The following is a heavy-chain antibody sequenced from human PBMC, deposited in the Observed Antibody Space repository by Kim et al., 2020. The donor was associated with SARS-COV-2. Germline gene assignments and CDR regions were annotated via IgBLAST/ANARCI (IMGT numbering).Heavy chain of an antibody. Sequence: GGSLRLSCAASGFTFSTYAMTWVRQAPGKGLEWVSGLSGSGSSTYYADSVKGRFTISRDNSKNTLYLQMNTLRAEDTAVYYCAKDQHYDFWSGYNNWFDSWGQGTLVTVSS. D-gene: IGHD3-3*01. CDR3: AKDQHYDFWSGYNNWFDS. CDR1: GFTFSTYA. CDR2: LSGSGSST. V-gene: IGHV3-23*01. J-gene: IGHJ5*01.